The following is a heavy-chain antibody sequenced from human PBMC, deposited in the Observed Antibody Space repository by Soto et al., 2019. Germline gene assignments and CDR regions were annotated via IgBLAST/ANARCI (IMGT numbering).Heavy chain of an antibody. CDR2: IIRIIGTA. J-gene: IGHJ4*02. D-gene: IGHD5-12*01. CDR1: GGTFNNYA. CDR3: ARGGVDVVATSAFDY. V-gene: IGHV1-69*01. Sequence: QVQLVQSGAEVKKPGSSVKVSCKASGGTFNNYAISWVRQAPGQGLEWMGGIIRIIGTADYAPKFQGRLAISADESTGTTFMELSSLRSEDTALYYCARGGVDVVATSAFDYCGQGILVTVSS.